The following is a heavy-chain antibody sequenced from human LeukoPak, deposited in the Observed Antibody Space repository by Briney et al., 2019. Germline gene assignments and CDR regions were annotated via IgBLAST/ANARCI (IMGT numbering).Heavy chain of an antibody. CDR3: ARDKGDYGDYYWFDP. D-gene: IGHD4-17*01. CDR1: GYSISSGYY. CDR2: IYHSGTT. Sequence: SETLSLTGTVSGYSISSGYYWGWIRQPPGKGLEGIGNIYHSGTTYYNPSLQSRFTISVDTSKNQFSLKMSSVTAADTAVYYCARDKGDYGDYYWFDPWGQGTLVTVSS. J-gene: IGHJ5*02. V-gene: IGHV4-38-2*02.